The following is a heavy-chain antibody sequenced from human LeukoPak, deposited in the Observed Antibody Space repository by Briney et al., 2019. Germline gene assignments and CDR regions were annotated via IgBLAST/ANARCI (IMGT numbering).Heavy chain of an antibody. D-gene: IGHD2-2*01. CDR3: ARVGYCSSTSCYDGAFDI. CDR1: GYSISSGYY. CDR2: IYHSGSS. J-gene: IGHJ3*02. Sequence: SETLSLTCAVSGYSISSGYYWGWIRQPPGKGREWIGTIYHSGSSSYNPSLKRRVTISVVTSKNQFSLKLSSVTAADTAVYYCARVGYCSSTSCYDGAFDIWGQGTMVTVSS. V-gene: IGHV4-38-2*01.